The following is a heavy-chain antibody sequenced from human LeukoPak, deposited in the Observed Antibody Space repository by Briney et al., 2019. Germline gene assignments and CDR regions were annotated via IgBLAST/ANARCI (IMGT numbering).Heavy chain of an antibody. CDR3: ATLGEYYDSSGYYYN. CDR1: GGSFSGYY. Sequence: SETLSLTCAVYGGSFSGYYWSWIRQPPGKGLEWIGEINHSGSTNYNPSLKSRVTISVDTSKNQFSLKLTSVTAADTAVYYCATLGEYYDSSGYYYNWGQGTLVTVSS. V-gene: IGHV4-34*01. J-gene: IGHJ4*02. CDR2: INHSGST. D-gene: IGHD3-22*01.